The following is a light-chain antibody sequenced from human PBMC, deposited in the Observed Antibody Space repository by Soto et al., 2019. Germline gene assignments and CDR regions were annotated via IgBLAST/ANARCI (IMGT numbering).Light chain of an antibody. Sequence: QSALTQPPSASGSPGQSVTISCIGTSSDVGGYNYVSWYQQHPGKAPKLMIYEVSKRPTGVPDRCSVSKSGNTASLTGSGLPAEHEVDYYCSSYAASNNLVVLRGGTKVTVL. CDR2: EVS. V-gene: IGLV2-8*01. CDR3: SSYAASNNLVV. CDR1: SSDVGGYNY. J-gene: IGLJ2*01.